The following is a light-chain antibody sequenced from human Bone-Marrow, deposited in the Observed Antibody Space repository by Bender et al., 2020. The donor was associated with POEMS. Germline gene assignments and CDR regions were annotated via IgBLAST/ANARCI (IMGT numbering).Light chain of an antibody. CDR1: SSNIGNHG. CDR2: YDD. V-gene: IGLV1-36*01. CDR3: SARDDSLSGWL. J-gene: IGLJ2*01. Sequence: QSVVTQPPSFPVAPSQRVTISCSGSSSNIGNHGVNWYQQLPGEAPKLLIYYDDLLTPGVSDRFSASKSGTSAFLGISELQSEDEALYYCSARDDSLSGWLFGGGTKLAVL.